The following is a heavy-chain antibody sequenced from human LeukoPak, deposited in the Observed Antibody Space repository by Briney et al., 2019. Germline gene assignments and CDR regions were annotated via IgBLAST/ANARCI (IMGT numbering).Heavy chain of an antibody. D-gene: IGHD3-3*01. J-gene: IGHJ6*03. CDR3: AVRVVPPLNYLMDV. Sequence: SETLSLTCTVSGYSINSVYYWGWIRQPPGKGLEWIGNIYHGGSAYYNPSLKSRVTISVDTSKNQFSLKLSSVTAADTAVYYCAVRVVPPLNYLMDVWGKGTTVTISS. CDR2: IYHGGSA. V-gene: IGHV4-38-2*02. CDR1: GYSINSVYY.